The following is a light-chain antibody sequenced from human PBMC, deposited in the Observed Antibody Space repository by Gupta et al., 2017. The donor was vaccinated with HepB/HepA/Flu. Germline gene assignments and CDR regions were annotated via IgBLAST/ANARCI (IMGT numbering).Light chain of an antibody. Sequence: QSALTPPSSVSGSPGQTIPISCTGTRSDIGSYNLVAWYQQHPDKAPKLMIYDVKKRPSGVSKRCSGSKSGNTASLTIYGLRGEDEADYYCCACEGSSTCKLFGGGTKVTVL. CDR3: CACEGSSTCKL. J-gene: IGLJ2*01. V-gene: IGLV2-23*02. CDR2: DVK. CDR1: RSDIGSYNL.